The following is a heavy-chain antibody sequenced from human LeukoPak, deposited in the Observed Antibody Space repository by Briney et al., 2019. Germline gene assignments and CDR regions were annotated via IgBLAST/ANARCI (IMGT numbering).Heavy chain of an antibody. CDR1: GFTFSSYA. CDR3: AKTRPLDSSSWSHGDY. J-gene: IGHJ4*02. Sequence: PGGSLRLSRAASGFTFSSYAMSWVRQAPGKGLEWVSAISGSGGSTYYADSVKGRFTISRDNSKNTLYLQMNSLRAEDTAVYYCAKTRPLDSSSWSHGDYWGQGTLVTVSS. CDR2: ISGSGGST. V-gene: IGHV3-23*01. D-gene: IGHD6-13*01.